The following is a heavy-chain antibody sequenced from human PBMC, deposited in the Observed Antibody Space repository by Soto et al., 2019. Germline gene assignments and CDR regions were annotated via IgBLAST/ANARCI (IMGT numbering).Heavy chain of an antibody. J-gene: IGHJ4*03. CDR3: ARVNYYDSSDY. CDR1: GYTFTSYW. D-gene: IGHD3-22*01. Sequence: GESLTISCKGSGYTFTSYWISWVRQMPGRGLEWMAKIDPSDSYTTYSPSFQGHVTISADKSISTAYLQWSSLKASDTAMYYCARVNYYDSSDYWGQGTMVTVSS. V-gene: IGHV5-10-1*01. CDR2: IDPSDSYT.